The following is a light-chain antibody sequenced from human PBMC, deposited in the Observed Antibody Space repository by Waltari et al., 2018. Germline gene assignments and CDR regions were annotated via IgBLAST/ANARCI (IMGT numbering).Light chain of an antibody. Sequence: QSVVTQPPSASGTPGQSVTISCSGTNSNIGRNYVYWYQQFPGMAPKLLLYSNNRRPSGVPDRFPGSKSGTSASLAINGLRSEDEAHYYCASWDDGLSGLIFGGGTELTV. CDR1: NSNIGRNY. J-gene: IGLJ2*01. V-gene: IGLV1-47*02. CDR3: ASWDDGLSGLI. CDR2: SNN.